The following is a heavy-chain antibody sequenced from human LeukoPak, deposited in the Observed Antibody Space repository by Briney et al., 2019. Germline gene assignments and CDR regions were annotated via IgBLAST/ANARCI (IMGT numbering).Heavy chain of an antibody. D-gene: IGHD3-3*01. CDR1: GFTFSSYA. CDR3: AKAFLEYYYYYMDV. CDR2: ISGSGGST. J-gene: IGHJ6*03. V-gene: IGHV3-23*01. Sequence: PGGSLRLSCAASGFTFSSYAMSWVRQAPGKGLEWVSAISGSGGSTYYADSVKGRFTISRDNSKNTLYLQMNSLRAEDTAVYYCAKAFLEYYYYYMDVWGKGTTVTVSS.